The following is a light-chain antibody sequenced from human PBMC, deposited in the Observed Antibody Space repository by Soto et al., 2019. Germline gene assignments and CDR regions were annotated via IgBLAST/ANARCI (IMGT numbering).Light chain of an antibody. Sequence: QSALTQPAPVSGSPGQPITISCTGTSSDVGGYNYVSWYQQHPGKAPKLMIYDVSNRPSGVSNRFSGSKSGNTAFLTISGLQAEDEADYYCSSYTGSSSLYVFGTGTKSPS. V-gene: IGLV2-14*01. CDR3: SSYTGSSSLYV. CDR2: DVS. CDR1: SSDVGGYNY. J-gene: IGLJ1*01.